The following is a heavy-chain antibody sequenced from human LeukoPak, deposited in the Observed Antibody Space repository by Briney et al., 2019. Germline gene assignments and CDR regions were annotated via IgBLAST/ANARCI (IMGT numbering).Heavy chain of an antibody. CDR3: ATAWDGSYRSLWYFDL. V-gene: IGHV3-64*01. CDR2: TSSNGGST. Sequence: GGSLRLSCAASGVTFSSYAMHWVRQAPGKGLEYVSATSSNGGSTYYANSVKGRFTISRDNSKNTLYLQMGSLSAEDMAVYYCATAWDGSYRSLWYFDLWGRGTLVTVSS. CDR1: GVTFSSYA. J-gene: IGHJ2*01. D-gene: IGHD1-26*01.